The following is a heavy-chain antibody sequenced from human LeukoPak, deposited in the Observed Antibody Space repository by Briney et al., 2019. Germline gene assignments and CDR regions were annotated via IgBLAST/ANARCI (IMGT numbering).Heavy chain of an antibody. J-gene: IGHJ3*02. CDR1: GFTFSSYS. V-gene: IGHV3-21*01. CDR2: ISSSSSYI. Sequence: GGSLRLSCAASGFTFSSYSMNWVRQAPGKGLEWVSSISSSSSYIYYADSVKGRFTISRDNAKNSLYLQMNSLGAEDTAVYYCARDTLDYYDSGYDAFDIWGQGTMVTVSS. CDR3: ARDTLDYYDSGYDAFDI. D-gene: IGHD3-22*01.